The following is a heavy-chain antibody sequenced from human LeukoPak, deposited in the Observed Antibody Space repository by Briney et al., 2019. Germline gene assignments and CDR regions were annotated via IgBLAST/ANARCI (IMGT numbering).Heavy chain of an antibody. CDR2: ISAYNGNT. D-gene: IGHD2-2*01. V-gene: IGHV1-18*01. CDR3: ASSTSSYYYYYMDV. Sequence: GASVKVSCKASGYTFTSYGISWVRQAPGQGLEWMGWISAYNGNTNYAQKFQGRVTMTRDTSISTAYMELSRLRSDDTAVYYCASSTSSYYYYYMDVWGKGTTVTVSS. CDR1: GYTFTSYG. J-gene: IGHJ6*03.